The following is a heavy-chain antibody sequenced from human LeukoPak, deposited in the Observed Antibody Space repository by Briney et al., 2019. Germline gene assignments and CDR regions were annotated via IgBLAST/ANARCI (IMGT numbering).Heavy chain of an antibody. J-gene: IGHJ4*02. CDR1: GGSFSDHY. CDR2: IYYSGST. Sequence: SETLSLTCAVYGGSFSDHYWSWIRQPPGKGLEWIGTIYYSGSTYYNPSLQSRVTMSVDTSKNQFSLKLSSVTAADTAVYYCARAFGTYQYYFDYWGQGTLVTVSS. D-gene: IGHD1-26*01. CDR3: ARAFGTYQYYFDY. V-gene: IGHV4-34*01.